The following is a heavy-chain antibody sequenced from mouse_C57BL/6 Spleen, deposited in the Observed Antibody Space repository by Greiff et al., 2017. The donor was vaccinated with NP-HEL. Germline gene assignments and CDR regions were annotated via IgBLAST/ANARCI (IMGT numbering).Heavy chain of an antibody. CDR1: GYTFTSYW. J-gene: IGHJ4*01. CDR3: AKKEGASYYDYDEDAMDY. D-gene: IGHD2-4*01. CDR2: IYPGSGST. V-gene: IGHV1-55*01. Sequence: QVQLQQPGAELVKPGASVKMSCKASGYTFTSYWITWVKQRPGPGLEWIGDIYPGSGSTNYNEKFKSKATLTVDTSSSTAYMQLSSLTSEDSAVYDCAKKEGASYYDYDEDAMDYWGQGTSVTVSS.